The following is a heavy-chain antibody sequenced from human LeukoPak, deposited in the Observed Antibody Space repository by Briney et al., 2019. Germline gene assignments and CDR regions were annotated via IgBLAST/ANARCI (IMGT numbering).Heavy chain of an antibody. CDR2: ISYDGSNE. D-gene: IGHD3-22*01. CDR1: GFTFSSYV. J-gene: IGHJ6*03. Sequence: GGSLRLSCAASGFTFSSYVMHWVRQAPGKGLEWVAIISYDGSNEYYADSVKGRFTISRDNSKNTLYLQMNSLRAEDTAVYYCARDYYDSSGYYLGYYYYYMDVWGKGTTVTVSS. V-gene: IGHV3-30*04. CDR3: ARDYYDSSGYYLGYYYYYMDV.